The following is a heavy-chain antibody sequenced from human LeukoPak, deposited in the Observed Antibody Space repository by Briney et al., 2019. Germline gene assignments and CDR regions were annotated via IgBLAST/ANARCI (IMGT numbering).Heavy chain of an antibody. D-gene: IGHD2-2*02. Sequence: SETLSLTCTVSGGSISSYYWSWIRQPPGKGLEWIGYIYYSGSNNYNSALKSQVTISADTSKNQFSLKLSSVNAAVTAVYYCARIGGIPLGSFDIWGQGTMVTVSS. V-gene: IGHV4-59*01. J-gene: IGHJ3*02. CDR2: IYYSGSN. CDR1: GGSISSYY. CDR3: ARIGGIPLGSFDI.